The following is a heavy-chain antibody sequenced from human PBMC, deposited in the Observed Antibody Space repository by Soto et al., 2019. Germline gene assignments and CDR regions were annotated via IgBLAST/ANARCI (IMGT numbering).Heavy chain of an antibody. Sequence: QVQLVESGGGVVQPGRSLRLSCAASGFTFSSYGMHWVRQAPGKGLEWVAVISYDGSNKYYADSVKGRFTISRDNSKNTLYLQMNSLRAEDTAVYYCAKAAGHHGDVWGQGTTVTVSS. CDR3: AKAAGHHGDV. CDR2: ISYDGSNK. CDR1: GFTFSSYG. V-gene: IGHV3-30*18. J-gene: IGHJ6*02. D-gene: IGHD6-13*01.